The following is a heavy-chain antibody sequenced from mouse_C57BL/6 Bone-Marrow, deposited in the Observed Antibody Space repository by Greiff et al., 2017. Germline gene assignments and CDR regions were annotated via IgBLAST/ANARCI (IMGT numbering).Heavy chain of an antibody. CDR3: ASTLNFDY. Sequence: QVQLQQPGAELVKPGASVKLSCKASGYTFNSYWMHWVKQRPGRGLEWIGRIDPTSGVTKYNEKFKSKDTLTVDKPFSTAYMQLSSLTSEDSAVYYCASTLNFDYWGKGTTLTVSS. V-gene: IGHV1-72*01. CDR2: IDPTSGVT. J-gene: IGHJ2*01. CDR1: GYTFNSYW.